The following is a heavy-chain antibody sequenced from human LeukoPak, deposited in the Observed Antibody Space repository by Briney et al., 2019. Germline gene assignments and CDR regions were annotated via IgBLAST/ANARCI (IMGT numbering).Heavy chain of an antibody. CDR3: ALDREYQLPRDDY. CDR1: GFTFSSYA. D-gene: IGHD2-2*01. J-gene: IGHJ4*02. CDR2: ISGSGGST. Sequence: PGGSLRLSCAASGFTFSSYAMSWVRQAPGKGLGWVSGISGSGGSTYYADSVKGRFTISRDNSKNTLYLQMNSLRAEDTAVHYCALDREYQLPRDDYWGQGTLVTVSS. V-gene: IGHV3-23*01.